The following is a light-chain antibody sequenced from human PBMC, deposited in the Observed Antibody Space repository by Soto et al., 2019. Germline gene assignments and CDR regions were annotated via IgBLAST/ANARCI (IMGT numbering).Light chain of an antibody. J-gene: IGLJ2*01. CDR1: TNDIGRYDY. CDR2: DAT. V-gene: IGLV2-14*03. CDR3: SSYTTIGSVYVI. Sequence: QSALTQPASVSGSPGQSITISCTGTTNDIGRYDYVSWYQQPPDKAPKLIIYDATYRPSGISTRFSGSKSGSTASLTISLLQAEDEGFYDCSSYTTIGSVYVIFGGGTKLTVL.